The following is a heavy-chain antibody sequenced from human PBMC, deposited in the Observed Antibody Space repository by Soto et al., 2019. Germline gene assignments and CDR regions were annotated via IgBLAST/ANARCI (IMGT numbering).Heavy chain of an antibody. Sequence: GGSLRLSCAASGFTFSSYAMSWVRQAPGKGLEWVSAISGSGGSTYYADSVKGRFTISRDNSKNTLYLQVNSLRAEDTAVYYCARSLLEWFYYGMDVWGQGTTVTVSS. J-gene: IGHJ6*02. CDR1: GFTFSSYA. D-gene: IGHD3-3*01. CDR3: ARSLLEWFYYGMDV. V-gene: IGHV3-23*01. CDR2: ISGSGGST.